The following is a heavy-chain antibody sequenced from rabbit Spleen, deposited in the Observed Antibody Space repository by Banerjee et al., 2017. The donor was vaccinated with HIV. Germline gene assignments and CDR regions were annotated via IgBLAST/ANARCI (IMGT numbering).Heavy chain of an antibody. CDR2: IYTGDGST. D-gene: IGHD7-1*01. J-gene: IGHJ4*01. Sequence: QLKETGGGLVQPGGSLTLSCKASGFDFSNSYMNWVRQAPGKGLEWIGIIYTGDGSTDYATWVNGRFTISSDNARNTVDLQMNSLTAADTATYFCASNHPYGSTGGDDFQFDLWGQGTLVTVS. V-gene: IGHV1S7*01. CDR3: ASNHPYGSTGGDDFQFDL. CDR1: GFDFSNSY.